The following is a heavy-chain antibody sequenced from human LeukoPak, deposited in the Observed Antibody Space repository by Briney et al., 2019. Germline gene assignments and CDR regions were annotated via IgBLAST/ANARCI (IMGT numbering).Heavy chain of an antibody. D-gene: IGHD3-22*01. CDR1: GFSFSHFE. V-gene: IGHV3-48*03. CDR2: ISNSGSTK. CDR3: ARDASYDSSGYLHY. Sequence: GGSLRLSCAASGFSFSHFEMNWVRQAPGKGLEWVSYISNSGSTKYFADSVKGQFTISRDNAKNSLYLQMNSLRAEDTAVYYCARDASYDSSGYLHYGGQGTLVTVSS. J-gene: IGHJ4*02.